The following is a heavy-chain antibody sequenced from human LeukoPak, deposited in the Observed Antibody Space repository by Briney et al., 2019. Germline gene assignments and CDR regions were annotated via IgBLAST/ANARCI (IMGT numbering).Heavy chain of an antibody. CDR1: GFTFSSYS. J-gene: IGHJ4*02. CDR2: IRSSSSYI. D-gene: IGHD2-2*01. CDR3: ARDSGCSSTSCYSGGDY. Sequence: PGGSLRLSCAASGFTFSSYSMNWVRQAPGKGLEWVSFIRSSSSYIYYADSVKGRFTISRDNAKNSLYLQMNSLRAEDTAVYYCARDSGCSSTSCYSGGDYWGQGTLVTVSS. V-gene: IGHV3-21*01.